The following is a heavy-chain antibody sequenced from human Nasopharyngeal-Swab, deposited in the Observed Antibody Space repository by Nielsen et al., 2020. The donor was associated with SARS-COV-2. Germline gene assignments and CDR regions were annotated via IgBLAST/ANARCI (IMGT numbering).Heavy chain of an antibody. V-gene: IGHV1-69*10. D-gene: IGHD4-17*01. J-gene: IGHJ4*02. Sequence: SVKVSCKVSGGTFSKYAISWVRQAPGQGLEWMGGIIVNLGMTKYAQKFKDSVIINADESTGTAYMKLSSPRSEDTAVYYCATWGIGYGENAHATFDSWGQGTQVTVSS. CDR1: GGTFSKYA. CDR3: ATWGIGYGENAHATFDS. CDR2: IIVNLGMT.